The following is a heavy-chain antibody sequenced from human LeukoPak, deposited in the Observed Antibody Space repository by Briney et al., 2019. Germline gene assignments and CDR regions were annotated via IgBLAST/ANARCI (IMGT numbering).Heavy chain of an antibody. D-gene: IGHD5-18*01. CDR2: IIPIFGTA. CDR1: GGTFSSYA. CDR3: ARDRGVRIQLWSHYYYYGMDV. J-gene: IGHJ6*02. V-gene: IGHV1-69*13. Sequence: SVKVSCKASGGTFSSYAISWVRQAPGQGLEWMGGIIPIFGTANYAQKFQGRVTITADESTSAAYMELSSLRSEDTAVYYCARDRGVRIQLWSHYYYYGMDVWGQGTTVTVSS.